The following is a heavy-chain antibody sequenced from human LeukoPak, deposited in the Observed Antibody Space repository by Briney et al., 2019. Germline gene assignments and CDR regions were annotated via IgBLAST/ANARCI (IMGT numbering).Heavy chain of an antibody. CDR1: GGSISSSSHY. Sequence: SETLSLTCNVSGGSISSSSHYWGWIRQPPGKGLEWIGTIYYSGSTYYNPSLKSRVTISVDTSKNQFSLNVGSVTAADTAVYYCARRDYYETYMDVWGNGTTVTVSS. D-gene: IGHD3-22*01. J-gene: IGHJ6*03. CDR3: ARRDYYETYMDV. CDR2: IYYSGST. V-gene: IGHV4-39*01.